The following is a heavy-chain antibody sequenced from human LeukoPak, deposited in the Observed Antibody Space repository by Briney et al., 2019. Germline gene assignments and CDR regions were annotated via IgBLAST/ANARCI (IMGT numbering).Heavy chain of an antibody. J-gene: IGHJ4*02. CDR1: GFTFSSYA. Sequence: PGGSLRLSCAASGFTFSSYAMSWVRQAPGKRLEWVSAISGSGGSTYYADSVKGRFTISRDNSKNTLYLQMNSLRAEDTAVYYCAKAQYYGDYGSPDYWGQGTLVTVSS. CDR3: AKAQYYGDYGSPDY. V-gene: IGHV3-23*01. CDR2: ISGSGGST. D-gene: IGHD4-17*01.